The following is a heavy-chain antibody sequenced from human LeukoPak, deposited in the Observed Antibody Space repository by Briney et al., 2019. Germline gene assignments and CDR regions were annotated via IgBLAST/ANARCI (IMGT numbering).Heavy chain of an antibody. CDR2: IKQDGGEK. D-gene: IGHD3-3*01. J-gene: IGHJ4*02. CDR3: ARIGPGRFMYYFDY. V-gene: IGHV3-7*01. Sequence: PGGSLRLPCAASGFTFSSYAMSWVRQAPGKGLEWVANIKQDGGEKYYVDSVKGRFTISRDNAKKSVYLQMNSLRVEDTAVYFCARIGPGRFMYYFDYWGRGTLVTVSS. CDR1: GFTFSSYA.